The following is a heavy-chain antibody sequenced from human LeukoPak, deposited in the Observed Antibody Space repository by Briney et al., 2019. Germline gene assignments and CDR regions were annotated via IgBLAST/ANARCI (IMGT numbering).Heavy chain of an antibody. Sequence: PSETLSLTCTVSGGSVSSGSYYWSWIRQPPGKGLEWIGYIYYSGSTNYNPSLKSRVTISVDTSKNQFSLKLSSVTAADPAVYYCARSSLERRTFFDYWGQGTLVTVSS. CDR2: IYYSGST. CDR1: GGSVSSGSYY. D-gene: IGHD1-1*01. CDR3: ARSSLERRTFFDY. V-gene: IGHV4-61*01. J-gene: IGHJ4*02.